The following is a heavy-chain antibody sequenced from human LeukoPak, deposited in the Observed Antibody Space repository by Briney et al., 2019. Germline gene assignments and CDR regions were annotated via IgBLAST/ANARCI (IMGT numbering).Heavy chain of an antibody. CDR3: ASGERMVRGDGVDY. CDR2: IYRGCSS. D-gene: IGHD3-10*01. Sequence: GGSLRLSCAPSVFTLRNNYMSWVRPAPAKGLGWVSVIYRGCSSYYADSVKGRFTISRHNTKNTLYLQMNSLGAEDTAVYFCASGERMVRGDGVDYWGEGTMVTVSS. CDR1: VFTLRNNY. V-gene: IGHV3-66*01. J-gene: IGHJ4*02.